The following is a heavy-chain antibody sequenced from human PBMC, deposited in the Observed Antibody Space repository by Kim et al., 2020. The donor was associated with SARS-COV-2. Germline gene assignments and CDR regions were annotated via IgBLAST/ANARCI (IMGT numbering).Heavy chain of an antibody. J-gene: IGHJ4*02. Sequence: YAAPVKGRFTISKDNSKNPLYLQMNSLRAEDTAVYYCAKFQRGGLLWFDYWGQGTLVTVSS. D-gene: IGHD3-10*01. V-gene: IGHV3-23*01. CDR3: AKFQRGGLLWFDY.